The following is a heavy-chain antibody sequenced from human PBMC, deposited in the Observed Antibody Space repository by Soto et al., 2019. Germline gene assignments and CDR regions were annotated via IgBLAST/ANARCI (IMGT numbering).Heavy chain of an antibody. V-gene: IGHV4-38-2*01. CDR1: GYSISSGYY. D-gene: IGHD2-2*02. CDR3: AKSPGREYCSSTSCYREYNWFDP. CDR2: IYHSGST. J-gene: IGHJ5*02. Sequence: PSETLSLTCAVSGYSISSGYYWGWIRQPPGKGLEWIGSIYHSGSTYYNPSLKSRVTISVDTSKNQFSLKLSSVTAADTAVYYCAKSPGREYCSSTSCYREYNWFDPWGQGTLVTVS.